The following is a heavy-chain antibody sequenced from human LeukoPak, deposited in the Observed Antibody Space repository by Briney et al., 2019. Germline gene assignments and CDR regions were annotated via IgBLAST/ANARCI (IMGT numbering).Heavy chain of an antibody. V-gene: IGHV4-4*02. CDR1: GGSISSSNW. D-gene: IGHD3-10*01. J-gene: IGHJ4*02. CDR2: IYHSGST. CDR3: VRGRARLLWFGD. Sequence: SETLSLTCAVSGGSISSSNWWSWVRQPPGKGLEWIGSIYHSGSTYYNPSLKSRVTISVDTSKNQFSLKLSSVTAADTAVYYCVRGRARLLWFGDWGQGTLVTVSS.